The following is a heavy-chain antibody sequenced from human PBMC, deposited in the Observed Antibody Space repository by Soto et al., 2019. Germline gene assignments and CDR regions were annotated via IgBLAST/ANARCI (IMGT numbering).Heavy chain of an antibody. Sequence: GGSLILSCAACGFTFSSYSMHWVRQAPGKGLEWVAVISYDGSNKYYADSVKGRFTISRDNSKNTLYLQMNGLRAEDTAVYYCANHTTETEFDNLGQGALVTISS. D-gene: IGHD1-1*01. CDR3: ANHTTETEFDN. CDR2: ISYDGSNK. V-gene: IGHV3-30-3*01. J-gene: IGHJ4*02. CDR1: GFTFSSYS.